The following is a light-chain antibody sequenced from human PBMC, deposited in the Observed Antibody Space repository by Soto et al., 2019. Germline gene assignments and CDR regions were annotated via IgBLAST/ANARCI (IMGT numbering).Light chain of an antibody. V-gene: IGLV2-14*03. J-gene: IGLJ1*01. CDR3: NSYTSSSTYV. CDR1: ISDVGGYNY. Sequence: QSVLTQPASVSGSPGQSIAISCTGTISDVGGYNYVSWYQQHPGKAPKLMIYDVTNRPSGVSDRFSGSKSGNTASLTISGLQAEDEADYYCNSYTSSSTYVFGPGTKVTVL. CDR2: DVT.